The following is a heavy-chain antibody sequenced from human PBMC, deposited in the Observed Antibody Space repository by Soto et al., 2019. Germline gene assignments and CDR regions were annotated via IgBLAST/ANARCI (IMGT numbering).Heavy chain of an antibody. Sequence: SETLSLTCTFSCGSVNSSSYYWGWVRQPPGKGLEWIGSVYYSGSTYYNPSLESRVTISVDKSKNQFSLKLMSLSAADTAVYYCGRLEGLATISYYFDYWGQGALVTVSS. CDR2: VYYSGST. CDR3: GRLEGLATISYYFDY. D-gene: IGHD3-9*01. V-gene: IGHV4-39*01. J-gene: IGHJ4*02. CDR1: CGSVNSSSYY.